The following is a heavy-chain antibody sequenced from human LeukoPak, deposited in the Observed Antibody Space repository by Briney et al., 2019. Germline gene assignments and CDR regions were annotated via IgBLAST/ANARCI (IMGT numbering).Heavy chain of an antibody. D-gene: IGHD6-19*01. CDR2: ISYDGSNK. J-gene: IGHJ4*02. V-gene: IGHV3-30-3*01. Sequence: GRSLRLSCAASGFTFSSYAMHWVRQAPGKGLEWVAVISYDGSNKYYADSVKGRFTISRDNSKNTLYLQVSSLRAEDTAVYYCARDSSSGWSHNGDYWGQGTLVTVSS. CDR1: GFTFSSYA. CDR3: ARDSSSGWSHNGDY.